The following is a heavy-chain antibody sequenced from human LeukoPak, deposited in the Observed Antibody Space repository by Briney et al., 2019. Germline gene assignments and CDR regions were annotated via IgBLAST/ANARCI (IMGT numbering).Heavy chain of an antibody. CDR2: ISGSGGTT. Sequence: GGSLRLSCAASGFTFSSYGMSWVRQAPGKGLEWVSGISGSGGTTYYADSAKGRSTISRDNSKNTLYLQMNSLRAEDTAVYYCATSGSYNYWGQGTLVTVSS. J-gene: IGHJ4*02. D-gene: IGHD1-26*01. CDR3: ATSGSYNY. CDR1: GFTFSSYG. V-gene: IGHV3-23*01.